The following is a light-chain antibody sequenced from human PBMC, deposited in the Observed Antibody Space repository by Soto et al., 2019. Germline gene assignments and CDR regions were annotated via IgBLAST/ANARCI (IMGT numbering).Light chain of an antibody. CDR2: EVG. CDR3: TSYAGSSTPQVV. Sequence: QSALTQPASVSGSPGQSITISCIGTSSDVGAYNYVSWYQHHPGKAPKLMIYEVGNRPSGVSNRFSGSKSGNTASLTISGLQAEGEADYYCTSYAGSSTPQVVFGGGTKLTVL. CDR1: SSDVGAYNY. J-gene: IGLJ2*01. V-gene: IGLV2-14*01.